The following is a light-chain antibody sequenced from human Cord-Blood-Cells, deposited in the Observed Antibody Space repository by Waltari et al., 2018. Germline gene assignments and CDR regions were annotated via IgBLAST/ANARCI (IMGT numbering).Light chain of an antibody. CDR1: TSDNGSYY. Sequence: SVLPQPPSASGTPGPRLTISFSVSTSDNGSYYVYWYQRLPGQAPNLLISRNNQRPSGGPDRFSGSKSGQSASIAILGPRSEYKAHSYCAASDGRLRGVFAGGPKLSVL. CDR3: AASDGRLRGV. CDR2: RNN. J-gene: IGLJ2*01. V-gene: IGLV1-47*01.